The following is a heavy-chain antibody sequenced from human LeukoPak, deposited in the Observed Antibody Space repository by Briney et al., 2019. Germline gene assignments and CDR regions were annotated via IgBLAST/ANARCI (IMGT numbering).Heavy chain of an antibody. CDR3: ARRYCANGVCYRSGFDI. CDR1: GGSINRNSYY. Sequence: SETLSLTCTVSGGSINRNSYYWGWIRQPPGKELEWIGSIYYSGSTYYNPSLKSRVTISVDTSKNQFSLKLNSVTAADTAVYYCARRYCANGVCYRSGFDIWGQGTMVTVSS. J-gene: IGHJ3*02. D-gene: IGHD2-8*01. CDR2: IYYSGST. V-gene: IGHV4-39*07.